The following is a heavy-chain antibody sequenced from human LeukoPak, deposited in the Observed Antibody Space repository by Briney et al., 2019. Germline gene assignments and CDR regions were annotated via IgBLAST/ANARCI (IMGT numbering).Heavy chain of an antibody. CDR1: GGYISSGGYY. CDR3: ARQSTIAAARIDP. Sequence: SETLSLTCTVSGGYISSGGYYWTWIRQPPGKGLEWIGNIYYSGSAYYSPSLKSRVTVSVDTSKNQFSLKLNSVTAADTAVYYCARQSTIAAARIDPWGQGTLVTVSS. CDR2: IYYSGSA. V-gene: IGHV4-39*01. J-gene: IGHJ5*02. D-gene: IGHD6-25*01.